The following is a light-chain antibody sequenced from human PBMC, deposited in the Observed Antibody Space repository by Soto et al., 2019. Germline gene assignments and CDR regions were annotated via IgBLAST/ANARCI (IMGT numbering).Light chain of an antibody. CDR2: AVS. J-gene: IGLJ1*01. Sequence: QSALTQPASVSGSPGQSITISCTGTSSDVGGYNYVSWYQQHPDKAPKLMIYAVSNRPSGVSNCFSGSKSGNTASLTISGLQAEDEADYYCSSYTSSSTYVFGTGTKLTVL. V-gene: IGLV2-14*01. CDR3: SSYTSSSTYV. CDR1: SSDVGGYNY.